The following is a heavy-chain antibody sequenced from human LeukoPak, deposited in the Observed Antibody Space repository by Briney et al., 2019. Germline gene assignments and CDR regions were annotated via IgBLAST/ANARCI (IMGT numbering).Heavy chain of an antibody. Sequence: AWGSLRLSCAASGFTFSSYAMHWVRQAPGKGLEWVAVISYDGSNKYYADSVKGRFTISRDNSKNTLYLQMNSLRAEDTAVYYCARVRLGYFDYWGQGTLVTVSS. CDR2: ISYDGSNK. J-gene: IGHJ4*02. CDR3: ARVRLGYFDY. V-gene: IGHV3-30*04. D-gene: IGHD3-10*01. CDR1: GFTFSSYA.